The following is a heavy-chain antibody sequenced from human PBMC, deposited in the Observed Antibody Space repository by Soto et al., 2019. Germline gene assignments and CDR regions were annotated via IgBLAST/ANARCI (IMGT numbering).Heavy chain of an antibody. CDR1: GFTFSSYG. V-gene: IGHV3-33*01. CDR3: ARTPGPYDFWSGYQIDY. Sequence: GGSLRLSCAASGFTFSSYGMHWVRQAPGKGLEWVAVIWYDGSNKYYADSVKGRFTISRDNSKNTLYLQMNSLRAEDTAVYYCARTPGPYDFWSGYQIDYWGQGTLVTVSS. CDR2: IWYDGSNK. D-gene: IGHD3-3*01. J-gene: IGHJ4*02.